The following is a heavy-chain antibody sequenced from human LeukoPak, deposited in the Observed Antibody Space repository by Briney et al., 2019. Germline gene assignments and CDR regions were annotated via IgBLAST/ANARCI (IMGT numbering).Heavy chain of an antibody. Sequence: SGPTLVNPTQTLTLTCTFSGFSLSTTGVGAAWIRQPPGKALEWLAVHYWNNDKSYSPSLKNRLTITKDTSKNQVVLILTNMDPVDTATYYCAHKGRGSGSYTMWGQGTLVTVSS. CDR1: GFSLSTTGVG. J-gene: IGHJ4*02. D-gene: IGHD3-10*01. V-gene: IGHV2-5*01. CDR2: HYWNNDK. CDR3: AHKGRGSGSYTM.